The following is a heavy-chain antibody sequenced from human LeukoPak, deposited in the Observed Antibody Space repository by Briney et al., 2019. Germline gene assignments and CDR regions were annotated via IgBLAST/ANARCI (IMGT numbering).Heavy chain of an antibody. Sequence: ASVKVSCKASGYTFTSYYMHWVRQARGQGLEWMGIINPSGGSTSYAQKFQGRVTMTRDTSTSTVYMELSSLRSEDTAVYYCARDSSGYCSFFPWGQGTLVTVSS. V-gene: IGHV1-46*01. CDR1: GYTFTSYY. D-gene: IGHD3-22*01. J-gene: IGHJ5*02. CDR2: INPSGGST. CDR3: ARDSSGYCSFFP.